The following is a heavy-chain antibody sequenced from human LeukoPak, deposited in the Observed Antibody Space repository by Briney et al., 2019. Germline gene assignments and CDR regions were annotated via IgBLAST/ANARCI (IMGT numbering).Heavy chain of an antibody. J-gene: IGHJ4*02. CDR3: AREYSSSWHGMGRY. CDR1: GGTFSSYA. Sequence: ASVKVSCKASGGTFSSYAISWVRQAPGQGLEWMGRIIPILGIANYAQKFQGRVTITADKSTSTAYMELSSLRSEDTAVYYCAREYSSSWHGMGRYWGQGTLVTVSS. CDR2: IIPILGIA. V-gene: IGHV1-69*04. D-gene: IGHD6-13*01.